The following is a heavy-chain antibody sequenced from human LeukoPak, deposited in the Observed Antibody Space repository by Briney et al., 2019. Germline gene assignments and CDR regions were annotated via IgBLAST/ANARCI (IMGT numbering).Heavy chain of an antibody. D-gene: IGHD4-17*01. CDR2: LSGSGGTT. CDR1: GFTFSSHA. Sequence: GGSLRLSCAASGFTFSSHAMSWVRQTPGKGLEWVSSLSGSGGTTYHADSVKGRFSISRDNSKNTLYLQLNSLRAEDTAVYYCAKGGSTSRVTTSRVVYGYYYYLDVWGKGTPVTVSS. CDR3: AKGGSTSRVTTSRVVYGYYYYLDV. V-gene: IGHV3-23*01. J-gene: IGHJ6*03.